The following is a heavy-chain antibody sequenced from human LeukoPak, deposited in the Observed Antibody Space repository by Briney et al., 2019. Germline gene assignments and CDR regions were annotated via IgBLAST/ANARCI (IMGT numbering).Heavy chain of an antibody. J-gene: IGHJ6*03. CDR2: IYTSGST. V-gene: IGHV4-4*09. Sequence: SETLSLTCTVSGGSMSSYYWSWIRQPPGKGLEWIGYIYTSGSTNYNPSLKSRVTISVDTSKNQFSLKLSSVTAADTAVYYCARRIRVVATAHYYYYYMDVWGKGTTVTVSS. CDR1: GGSMSSYY. D-gene: IGHD5-12*01. CDR3: ARRIRVVATAHYYYYYMDV.